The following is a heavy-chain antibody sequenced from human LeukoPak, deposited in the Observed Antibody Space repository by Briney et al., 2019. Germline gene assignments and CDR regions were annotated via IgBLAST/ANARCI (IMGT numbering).Heavy chain of an antibody. J-gene: IGHJ4*02. V-gene: IGHV1-69*04. CDR1: GGTFGSYA. CDR3: ARLGNCGGDCYSWADY. D-gene: IGHD2-21*02. CDR2: IIPILGIA. Sequence: SVKVSCKASGGTFGSYAISWVRQAPGQGLEWMGRIIPILGIANYAQKFQGRVTITADKSTSTAYMELSSLRSEDTAVYYCARLGNCGGDCYSWADYWGQGTLVTVSS.